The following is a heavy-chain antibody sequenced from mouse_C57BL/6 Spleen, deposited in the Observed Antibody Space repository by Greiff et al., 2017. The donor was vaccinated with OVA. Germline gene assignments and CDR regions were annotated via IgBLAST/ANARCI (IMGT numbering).Heavy chain of an antibody. D-gene: IGHD3-2*02. CDR1: GYSITSGYD. V-gene: IGHV3-1*01. CDR2: ISYSGST. J-gene: IGHJ2*01. CDR3: ARESSEMDYFDY. Sequence: EVMLVESGPGMVKPSQSLSLTCTVTGYSITSGYDWHWIRHFPGNKLEWMGYISYSGSTNYNPSLKSRISITHDTSKNHFFLKLNSVTTEDTATYYCARESSEMDYFDYWGQGTTLTVSS.